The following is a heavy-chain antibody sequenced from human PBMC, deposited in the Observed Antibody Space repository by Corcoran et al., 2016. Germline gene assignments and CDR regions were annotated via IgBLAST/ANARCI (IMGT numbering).Heavy chain of an antibody. CDR1: GGTFSSYA. CDR3: AHSYCSSTSCHKPPGFRFDP. Sequence: QVQLVQSGAEVKKPGSSVKVSCKASGGTFSSYAISWVRQAPGQGLEWMGGIIPIFGTANYAQKFQGRVTITADESTSTAYMELSSLRSEDTAVYYWAHSYCSSTSCHKPPGFRFDPWGQGTLVTVSS. J-gene: IGHJ5*02. V-gene: IGHV1-69*01. D-gene: IGHD2-2*01. CDR2: IIPIFGTA.